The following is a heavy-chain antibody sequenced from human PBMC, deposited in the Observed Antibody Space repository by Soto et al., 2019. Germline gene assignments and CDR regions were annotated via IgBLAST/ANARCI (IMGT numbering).Heavy chain of an antibody. Sequence: QMQLVQSGPEVKKPGTSVKVSCKASGFTFTSSAMQWVRQARGQRLEWIGWIVVGSGNTNYAQKFQERVTITRDMSTSTAYMELSSLRSEDTAVYYCAAGLPTPILGYCSGGSCMTDAFDIWGQGTMVTVSS. J-gene: IGHJ3*02. V-gene: IGHV1-58*02. CDR3: AAGLPTPILGYCSGGSCMTDAFDI. CDR2: IVVGSGNT. D-gene: IGHD2-15*01. CDR1: GFTFTSSA.